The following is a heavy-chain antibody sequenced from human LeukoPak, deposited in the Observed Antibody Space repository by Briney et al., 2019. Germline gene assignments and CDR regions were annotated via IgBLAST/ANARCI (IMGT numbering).Heavy chain of an antibody. J-gene: IGHJ4*02. V-gene: IGHV3-23*01. Sequence: GGSLRLSCVGSGFTFRSHAMSWVRQAPEKGLEFVSGIYENGGTTYYADSVKGRFSISRDNSKNTLYLQMDSLRGEDTAVFYCARDQYDTWSRRGNFDSWGQGTLVIVSS. CDR3: ARDQYDTWSRRGNFDS. CDR1: GFTFRSHA. CDR2: IYENGGTT. D-gene: IGHD3-3*01.